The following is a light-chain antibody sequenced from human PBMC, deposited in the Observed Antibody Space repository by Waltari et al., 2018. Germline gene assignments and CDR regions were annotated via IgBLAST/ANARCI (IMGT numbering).Light chain of an antibody. Sequence: QSALTQPASVSGSPGQSITISCTGTSSDIGSYNFVSWYQHHPDKAPKLILYEVTKRPSGVSDRFSGSKSGNTASLTISGLQAEDDADYYCYSSAMSAFVVFGGGTKLTVL. V-gene: IGLV2-23*02. CDR2: EVT. CDR3: YSSAMSAFVV. CDR1: SSDIGSYNF. J-gene: IGLJ3*02.